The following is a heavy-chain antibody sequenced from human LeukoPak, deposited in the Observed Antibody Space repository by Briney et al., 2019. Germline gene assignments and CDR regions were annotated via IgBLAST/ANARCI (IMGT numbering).Heavy chain of an antibody. V-gene: IGHV3-7*05. J-gene: IGHJ4*02. CDR3: ARGESYSSDN. Sequence: PGGSLRLSCTASGFTLSRFLMSWVRQGPGKGLEWVANIKEDGSETYYVDSVKGRFTISRDNAKNSLYLQVNSLRAEDTAVYYCARGESYSSDNWGQGTLVTVSS. D-gene: IGHD4-11*01. CDR1: GFTLSRFL. CDR2: IKEDGSET.